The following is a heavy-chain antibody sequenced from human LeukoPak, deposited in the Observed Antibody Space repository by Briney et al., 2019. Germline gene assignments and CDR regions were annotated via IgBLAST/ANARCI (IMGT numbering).Heavy chain of an antibody. D-gene: IGHD3-9*01. CDR2: IIPIFGTA. V-gene: IGHV1-69*06. CDR1: GGTFSSYA. J-gene: IGHJ4*02. Sequence: SVKVSCKASGGTFSSYAIGWVRQAPGQGLEWMGGIIPIFGTANYAQKFQGRVTITADKSTSTAYMELSSLRSEDTAVYYCAREGYYDILTGYYVYWGQGTLVTVSS. CDR3: AREGYYDILTGYYVY.